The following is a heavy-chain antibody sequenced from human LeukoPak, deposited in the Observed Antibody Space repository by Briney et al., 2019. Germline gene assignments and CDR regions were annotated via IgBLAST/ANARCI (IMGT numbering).Heavy chain of an antibody. CDR3: ETSSPGFDT. J-gene: IGHJ3*02. CDR2: IYSGGST. V-gene: IGHV3-53*01. Sequence: GGSLRLSCAASGFTVSSNYVTWIRQAPGKGLECVSVIYSGGSTYYADSVKGRCTISRDNSKNTLYLQMHSLRDEAEDVYYCETSSPGFDTWGQGTMVTVSS. CDR1: GFTVSSNY.